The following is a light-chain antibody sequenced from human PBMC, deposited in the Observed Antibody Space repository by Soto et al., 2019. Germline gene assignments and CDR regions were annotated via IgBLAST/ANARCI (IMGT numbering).Light chain of an antibody. V-gene: IGKV3-15*01. CDR1: QSVSSN. Sequence: EIVMTQSPATLSVSPGERATLSCRASQSVSSNVAWYQQKPGQAPRLLIYGASTMATGITARFSGSGSGTEFTLTISSLQSEDLAVYYCQQYNNWPPWTFGQGTTVEIK. CDR3: QQYNNWPPWT. CDR2: GAS. J-gene: IGKJ1*01.